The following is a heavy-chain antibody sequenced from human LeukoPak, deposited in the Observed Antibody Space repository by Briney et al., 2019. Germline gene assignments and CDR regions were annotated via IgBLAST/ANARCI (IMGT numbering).Heavy chain of an antibody. J-gene: IGHJ4*02. CDR2: IYSGGST. D-gene: IGHD2-21*02. V-gene: IGHV3-53*01. Sequence: GGSLRLSCAASGFTVSSNYMSWVRQAPGKGLEWVSVIYSGGSTYYADSVKGRITISRDNSKNTLYLQMNSLRAEDTAVYYCAREVVVTAIGGNSFYYFDYWGQGTLVTVSS. CDR3: AREVVVTAIGGNSFYYFDY. CDR1: GFTVSSNY.